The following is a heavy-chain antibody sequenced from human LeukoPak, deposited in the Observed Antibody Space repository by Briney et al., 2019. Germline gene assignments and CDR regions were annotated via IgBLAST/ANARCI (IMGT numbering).Heavy chain of an antibody. CDR2: INHSGST. CDR1: GGSFSGYY. J-gene: IGHJ6*03. Sequence: PSETLSLTCAVYGGSFSGYYWSWIRQPPGKGLEWIGEINHSGSTNYNPSLKSRVTISVDTSKNQFSLKLSSVTAADTAVYYCARLGVVVAATQRYYYYMDVWGKGTTVTISS. V-gene: IGHV4-34*01. CDR3: ARLGVVVAATQRYYYYMDV. D-gene: IGHD2-15*01.